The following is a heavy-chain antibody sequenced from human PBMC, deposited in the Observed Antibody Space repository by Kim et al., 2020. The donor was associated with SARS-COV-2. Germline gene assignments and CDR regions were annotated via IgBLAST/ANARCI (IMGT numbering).Heavy chain of an antibody. CDR3: ARSRGTMVPGEPLDV. D-gene: IGHD3-10*01. V-gene: IGHV1-3*01. CDR1: GYTFTSYA. J-gene: IGHJ6*02. Sequence: ASVKVSCKASGYTFTSYAMHWVRQAPGQRLEWMGWINAGNGNTKYSQKFQGRVTITRDTSASTAYMELSSLRSEDTAVYYCARSRGTMVPGEPLDVWGQGTTVTVSS. CDR2: INAGNGNT.